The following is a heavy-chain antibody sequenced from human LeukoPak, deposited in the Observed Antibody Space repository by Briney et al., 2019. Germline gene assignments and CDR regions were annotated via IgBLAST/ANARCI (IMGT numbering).Heavy chain of an antibody. CDR2: VHYSGTA. Sequence: SETLSLTCTVSDGSITNYDWSWVRQPPGKGLEFIGHVHYSGTANYNPSLKSRVTISVDKSKNQFSLKLSSVTAADTAVYYCARVTQGGFGELLSDYWGQGTLVTVSS. CDR1: DGSITNYD. CDR3: ARVTQGGFGELLSDY. D-gene: IGHD3-10*01. V-gene: IGHV4-59*12. J-gene: IGHJ4*02.